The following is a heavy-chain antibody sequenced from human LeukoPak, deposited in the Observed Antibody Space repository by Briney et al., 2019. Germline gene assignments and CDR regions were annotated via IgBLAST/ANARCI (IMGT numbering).Heavy chain of an antibody. V-gene: IGHV2-5*02. D-gene: IGHD4-17*01. CDR2: IYWDDDR. CDR3: THYSTTVLDY. Sequence: SGPTRVNPTQTLTLTCTFSGFSLSTSGVGVGWVRQPPGKALEWLARIYWDDDRHYSPSLKSRLTISKDTSKNQVVLTMTNMDPVDTATYCYTHYSTTVLDYWGQGALVTVSS. CDR1: GFSLSTSGVG. J-gene: IGHJ4*02.